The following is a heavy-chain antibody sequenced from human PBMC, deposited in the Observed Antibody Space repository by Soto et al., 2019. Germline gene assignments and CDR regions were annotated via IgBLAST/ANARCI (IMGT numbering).Heavy chain of an antibody. D-gene: IGHD3-9*01. Sequence: GGSLRLSCAASGFTFSSYAMHWVRQAPGKGLEWVAVISYDGSNKYYADSVKGRFTISRDNSKNTLYLQMNSLRAEDTAVYYCARGHYDILTGYLNYFDYWGQGTLVTVSS. CDR3: ARGHYDILTGYLNYFDY. CDR1: GFTFSSYA. CDR2: ISYDGSNK. J-gene: IGHJ4*02. V-gene: IGHV3-30-3*01.